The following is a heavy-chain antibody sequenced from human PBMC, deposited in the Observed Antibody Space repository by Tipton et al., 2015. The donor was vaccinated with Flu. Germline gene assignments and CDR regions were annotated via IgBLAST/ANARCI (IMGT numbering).Heavy chain of an antibody. V-gene: IGHV3-30*02. CDR3: ARGDYGDYDHEADAFDI. CDR2: IRSDGRNK. Sequence: LSLTCAASGFTFSNYGMHWVRQAPGKGLEWVAFIRSDGRNKNYADSVKGRFTISRDNSKNTLYLQMNSLRAEDTAMYYCARGDYGDYDHEADAFDIWGQGTLVTVSA. J-gene: IGHJ3*02. CDR1: GFTFSNYG. D-gene: IGHD4-17*01.